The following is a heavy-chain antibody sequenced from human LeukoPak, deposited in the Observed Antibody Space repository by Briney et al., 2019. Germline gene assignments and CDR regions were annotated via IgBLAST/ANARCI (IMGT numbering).Heavy chain of an antibody. CDR3: ARDKGLGHSSGWSQVGYYYYGMDV. CDR2: IYYSGST. CDR1: GGSISSYY. V-gene: IGHV4-59*01. D-gene: IGHD6-19*01. Sequence: SETLSLTCTVSGGSISSYYWSWIRQPPGKGLEWIGYIYYSGSTNYNPSLKSRVTISVDTSKNQFSLKLSSVTAADTAVYYCARDKGLGHSSGWSQVGYYYYGMDVWGQGTTVTVSS. J-gene: IGHJ6*02.